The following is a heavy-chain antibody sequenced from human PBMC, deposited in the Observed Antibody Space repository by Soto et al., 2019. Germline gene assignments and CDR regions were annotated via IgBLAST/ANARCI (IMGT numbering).Heavy chain of an antibody. CDR1: GGTFSSYA. D-gene: IGHD6-19*01. Sequence: GASVKVSCKASGGTFSSYAISWVRQAPGQGLEWMGGIIPIFGTANYAQKFQGRVTITADESTSTAYMELSSLRSEDTAVYYCATQLAVAGTRYFDYWGQGPLVTVST. CDR3: ATQLAVAGTRYFDY. V-gene: IGHV1-69*13. CDR2: IIPIFGTA. J-gene: IGHJ4*02.